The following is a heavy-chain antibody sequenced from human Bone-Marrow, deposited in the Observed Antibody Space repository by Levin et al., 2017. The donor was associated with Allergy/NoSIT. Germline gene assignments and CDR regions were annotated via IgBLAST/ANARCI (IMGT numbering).Heavy chain of an antibody. D-gene: IGHD6-19*01. CDR3: AEASSGVSIGWN. V-gene: IGHV3-23*01. CDR2: VSGSGGST. CDR1: GFTFISSA. Sequence: TGGSLRLSCAASGFTFISSAMSWVRQAPGKGLEWVSGVSGSGGSTYYADSVKGRFTISRDNSKNTLYLQMNSLRAEDTAVYYCAEASSGVSIGWNWGQGTLVTVSS. J-gene: IGHJ4*02.